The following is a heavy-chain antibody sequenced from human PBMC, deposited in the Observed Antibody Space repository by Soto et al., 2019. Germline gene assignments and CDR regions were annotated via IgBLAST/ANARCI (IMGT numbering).Heavy chain of an antibody. CDR3: ARDDRLPFGGVIGADDAFDI. J-gene: IGHJ3*02. CDR1: GGTFSSYT. CDR2: IIPILGIA. D-gene: IGHD3-16*02. Sequence: ASVKVSCKASGGTFSSYTISWVRQAPGQGLEWMGRIIPILGIANYAQKFQGRVTITADKSTSTAYMELSSLRSEDTAVYYCARDDRLPFGGVIGADDAFDIWGQGTMVTVSS. V-gene: IGHV1-69*04.